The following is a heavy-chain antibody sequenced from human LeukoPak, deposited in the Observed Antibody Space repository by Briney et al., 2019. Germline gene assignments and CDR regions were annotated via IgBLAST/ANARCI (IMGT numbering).Heavy chain of an antibody. V-gene: IGHV3-30*01. Sequence: GGSLRLSCAASGFTFSSYAMHWVRQAPGKGLEWVAVVSYDGSNKYYADSVKGRFTISRDNSKNTLYLQMNSLRAEDTAVYYCAREGGPVGMATIRFYFDYWGQGTLVTISS. CDR2: VSYDGSNK. J-gene: IGHJ4*02. D-gene: IGHD5-24*01. CDR1: GFTFSSYA. CDR3: AREGGPVGMATIRFYFDY.